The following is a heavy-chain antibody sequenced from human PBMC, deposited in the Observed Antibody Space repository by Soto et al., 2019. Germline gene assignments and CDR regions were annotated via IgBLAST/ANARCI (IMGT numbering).Heavy chain of an antibody. D-gene: IGHD6-6*01. J-gene: IGHJ5*02. CDR2: ISAYNGNT. CDR3: ARDYSSSSPNWFAP. V-gene: IGHV1-18*01. CDR1: GYTFTSYG. Sequence: ASVKVSCKASGYTFTSYGISWVRQAPGQGLEWMGWISAYNGNTNYAQKLQGRVTMTTDTSTSTAYMELRSLRSDDTAVYYCARDYSSSSPNWFAPWGQGTLVTVSS.